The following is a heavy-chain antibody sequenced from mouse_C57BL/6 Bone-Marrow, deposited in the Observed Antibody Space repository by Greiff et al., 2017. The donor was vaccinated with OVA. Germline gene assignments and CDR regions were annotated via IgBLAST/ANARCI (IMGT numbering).Heavy chain of an antibody. CDR3: ARRGYSNFPIAY. Sequence: EVMLVESGGGLVKPGGSLKLSCAASGFTFSDYGMHWVRQAPEKGLEWVAYISSGSSTIYYADTVKGRFTISRDNAKNTLFLQMTSLRSEDTDMYYCARRGYSNFPIAYWGQGTLVTVSA. J-gene: IGHJ3*01. CDR1: GFTFSDYG. CDR2: ISSGSSTI. D-gene: IGHD2-5*01. V-gene: IGHV5-17*01.